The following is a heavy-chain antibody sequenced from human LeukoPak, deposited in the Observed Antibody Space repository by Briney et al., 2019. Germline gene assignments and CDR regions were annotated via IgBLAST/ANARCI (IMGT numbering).Heavy chain of an antibody. D-gene: IGHD3-22*01. J-gene: IGHJ4*02. CDR2: ISADSGIT. CDR3: ARGIYDSSGSVPDTFDY. CDR1: GYTFTSYG. Sequence: SSVKVSCKASGYTFTSYGISWVRQAPGQGLEWMGGISADSGITNYAEKVQGRVTMTRDTSTSTVYMELRSLRSEDTAVYYCARGIYDSSGSVPDTFDYWGQGTLVTVSS. V-gene: IGHV1-18*01.